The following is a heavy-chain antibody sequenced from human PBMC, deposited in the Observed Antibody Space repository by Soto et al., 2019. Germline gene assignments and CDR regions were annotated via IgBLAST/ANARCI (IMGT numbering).Heavy chain of an antibody. J-gene: IGHJ4*02. CDR2: IYSGGST. CDR3: ATRYYYDSSGYVISDY. D-gene: IGHD3-22*01. Sequence: EVQLVETGGGLIQPGGSLRLSCAASGFTVSSNYMSWVRQAPGKGLEWVSVIYSGGSTYYADSVKGRFTISRDNSKNTRYLQMNSLRAEDTAVYYCATRYYYDSSGYVISDYWGQGTLVTVSS. CDR1: GFTVSSNY. V-gene: IGHV3-53*02.